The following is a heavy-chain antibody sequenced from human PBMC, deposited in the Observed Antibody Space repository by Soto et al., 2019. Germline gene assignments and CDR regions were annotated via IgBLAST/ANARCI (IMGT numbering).Heavy chain of an antibody. Sequence: SETLSLTCTVSGGSISSSSYYWGWIRQPPGKGLEWIGSIYYSGSTYYNPSLKSRVTISVDTSKNQFSLKLSSVTAADTAVYYCARHLRTVTTPGLSRSYYFDYWGQGTLVTVSS. D-gene: IGHD4-17*01. V-gene: IGHV4-39*01. CDR3: ARHLRTVTTPGLSRSYYFDY. CDR1: GGSISSSSYY. J-gene: IGHJ4*02. CDR2: IYYSGST.